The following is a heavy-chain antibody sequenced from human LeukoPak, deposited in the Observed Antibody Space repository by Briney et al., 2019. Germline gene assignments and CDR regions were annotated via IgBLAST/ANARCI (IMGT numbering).Heavy chain of an antibody. D-gene: IGHD4-23*01. V-gene: IGHV3-23*01. CDR3: AKSHSVAQRGYFDY. CDR2: VANSGVDT. CDR1: GFTFTTYA. Sequence: GGSRRLSCAASGFTFTTYAMSWVRQAPGKGLEWVSTVANSGVDTYYADSVRGRFTISRDNSRNTVYLQINSLRAEDTAVYYCAKSHSVAQRGYFDYWGQGTLVTVSS. J-gene: IGHJ4*02.